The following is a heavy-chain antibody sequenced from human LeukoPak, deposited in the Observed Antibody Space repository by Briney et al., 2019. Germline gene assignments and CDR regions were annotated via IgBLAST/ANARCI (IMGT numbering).Heavy chain of an antibody. CDR1: GFTFSSYS. V-gene: IGHV3-48*04. CDR3: AREGVGNLGYYYGMDV. J-gene: IGHJ6*02. D-gene: IGHD4-23*01. Sequence: QPGGSLRLSCAASGFTFSSYSMNWVRQAPGKGLEWVSYISSSGSTIYYADSVKGRFTISRDNAKNSLYLQMNSLRAEDTAVYYCAREGVGNLGYYYGMDVWGQGTTVTVSS. CDR2: ISSSGSTI.